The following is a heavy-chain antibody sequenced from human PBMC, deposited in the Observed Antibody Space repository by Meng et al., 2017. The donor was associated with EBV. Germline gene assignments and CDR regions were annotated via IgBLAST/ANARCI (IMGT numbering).Heavy chain of an antibody. D-gene: IGHD5-24*01. CDR2: INPSGSP. CDR3: ERGSRLQPGCYFDY. V-gene: IGHV4-34*02. CDR1: GGYFCGCY. Sequence: VELQQWGAVVSQPSYSLSLACAIYGGYFCGCYWHRLRQAPGKGPEMIEEINPSGSPNYNPSLTRPVNISVDKSTLQFCLELSSVTAADTAVYYCERGSRLQPGCYFDYWGQGTLVTVSS. J-gene: IGHJ4*02.